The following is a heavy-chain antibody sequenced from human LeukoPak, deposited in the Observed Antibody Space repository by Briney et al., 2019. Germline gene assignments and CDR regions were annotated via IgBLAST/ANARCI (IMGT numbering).Heavy chain of an antibody. J-gene: IGHJ4*02. CDR2: IYYSGST. CDR3: ARAQTYYDILTGYSTEGYFDY. D-gene: IGHD3-9*01. CDR1: GGSISSSSYY. Sequence: SETLSLTCTVSGGSISSSSYYWGWIRQPPGKGLEWIGSIYYSGSTYYNPSLKSRVTISVDTSKNQFSLKLSSVTAADTAVYYCARAQTYYDILTGYSTEGYFDYRGQGTLVTVSS. V-gene: IGHV4-39*07.